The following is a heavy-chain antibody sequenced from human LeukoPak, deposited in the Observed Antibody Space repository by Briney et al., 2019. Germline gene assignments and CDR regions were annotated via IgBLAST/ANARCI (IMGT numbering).Heavy chain of an antibody. J-gene: IGHJ4*02. CDR3: ARGYDYGDYVGDFDY. D-gene: IGHD4-17*01. CDR1: GYTFTIYP. CDR2: ITTYNGNT. V-gene: IGHV1-18*01. Sequence: GASVKVSCKASGYTFTIYPISWVRQAPGQGLEWMGWITTYNGNTNYAQKLQGRVTMTTDTSTSTAYMDLRCLRSDDTAVYYCARGYDYGDYVGDFDYWGQGTLVTVSS.